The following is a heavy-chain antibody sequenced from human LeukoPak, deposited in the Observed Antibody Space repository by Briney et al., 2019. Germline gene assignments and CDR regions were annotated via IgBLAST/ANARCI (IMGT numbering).Heavy chain of an antibody. CDR2: ISYDGSNK. V-gene: IGHV3-30*04. Sequence: GRSLRLSCAASGFTFSSYAMHWVRQAPGKGLEWVAVISYDGSNKYYADSVKGRFTISTDNSKNTLYLQMNSLRAEDTAVYYCARYCSSTSCYHSSSWYGRKYYYYGMDVWGQGTTVTVSS. CDR3: ARYCSSTSCYHSSSWYGRKYYYYGMDV. D-gene: IGHD2-2*01. J-gene: IGHJ6*02. CDR1: GFTFSSYA.